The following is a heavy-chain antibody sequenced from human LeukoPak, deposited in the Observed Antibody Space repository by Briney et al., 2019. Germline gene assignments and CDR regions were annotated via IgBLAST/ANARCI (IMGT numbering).Heavy chain of an antibody. CDR2: IVVGSGNT. Sequence: SVKVSCKASGFTFTSSAMQWVRQARGQRLEWIGWIVVGSGNTNYAQKFQERVTITRDMSTSTAYMELSGLRSEDTAVYYCAALGGSGSYYYYYGMDVWGQGTTVTVSS. CDR1: GFTFTSSA. V-gene: IGHV1-58*02. CDR3: AALGGSGSYYYYYGMDV. J-gene: IGHJ6*02. D-gene: IGHD3-10*01.